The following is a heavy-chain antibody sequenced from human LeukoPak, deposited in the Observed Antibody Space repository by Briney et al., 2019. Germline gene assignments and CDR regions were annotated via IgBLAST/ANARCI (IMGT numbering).Heavy chain of an antibody. V-gene: IGHV4-61*02. Sequence: SQTLSLTCTVSGGSISSRSYYWSWIRQPAGKGLEWIGRISTSGSANYNPSLKSRVTISLDTSKNQFSLRLSSVTAADTAVYYCARAVGSSESNWFDPWGQGTLATVSS. J-gene: IGHJ5*02. CDR3: ARAVGSSESNWFDP. D-gene: IGHD1-26*01. CDR1: GGSISSRSYY. CDR2: ISTSGSA.